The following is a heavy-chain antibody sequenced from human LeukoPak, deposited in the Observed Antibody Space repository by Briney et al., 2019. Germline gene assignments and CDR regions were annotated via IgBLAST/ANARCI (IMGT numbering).Heavy chain of an antibody. CDR1: GYTFTSYY. CDR2: MNPSGGST. V-gene: IGHV1-46*01. CDR3: ARGISITMVRGVIDY. D-gene: IGHD3-10*01. J-gene: IGHJ4*02. Sequence: AASVKVSCKQFGYTFTSYYMHWVRHAPGQGLEWMGIMNPSGGSTSYAQKFQDRVSMTRDTSTSTVYMELSSLRSEDTAVYYCARGISITMVRGVIDYWGQGTLVTVS.